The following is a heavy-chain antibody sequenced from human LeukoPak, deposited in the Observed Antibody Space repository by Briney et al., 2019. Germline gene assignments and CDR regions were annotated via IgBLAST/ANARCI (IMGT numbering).Heavy chain of an antibody. J-gene: IGHJ4*02. CDR3: ARVVVAATLDY. V-gene: IGHV3-21*01. D-gene: IGHD2-15*01. CDR2: ISSSSSYI. Sequence: GGSLRLSCAASGFTFSSYSMNWVRQAPGKGLEWVSSISSSSSYIYYADSVKDRFTISRDNAKNSLYLQMNSLRAEDTAVYYCARVVVAATLDYWGQGTLVTVSS. CDR1: GFTFSSYS.